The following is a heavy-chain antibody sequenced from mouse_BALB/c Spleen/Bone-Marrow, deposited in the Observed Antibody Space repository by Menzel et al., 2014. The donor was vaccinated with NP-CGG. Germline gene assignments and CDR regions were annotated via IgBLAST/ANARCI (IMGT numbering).Heavy chain of an antibody. Sequence: QVQLQQPGAELAKPGASVKMSCKASGYTFTSYWMHWVKQRPGQGLEWIGYINPSTGYTEYNQKFKDKATLTADKSSSTDYMQLSSLTSEDSAVYYCARKGNYVAMDYWGQGTSVTVSS. CDR2: INPSTGYT. D-gene: IGHD2-1*01. V-gene: IGHV1-7*01. CDR1: GYTFTSYW. J-gene: IGHJ4*01. CDR3: ARKGNYVAMDY.